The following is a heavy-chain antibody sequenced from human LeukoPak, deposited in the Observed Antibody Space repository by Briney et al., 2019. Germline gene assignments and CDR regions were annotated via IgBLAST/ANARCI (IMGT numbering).Heavy chain of an antibody. CDR2: IYTGGTT. V-gene: IGHV3-66*01. CDR3: ARRTVVSAYHFGMDV. J-gene: IGHJ6*02. CDR1: GFSVSSQY. Sequence: GGSLRLSCAASGFSVSSQYMSWVRQAPGKGLEWVSVIYTGGTTHYADSVKGRFTISRDNAKNTLYLQMKSLRVEDTAVYYCARRTVVSAYHFGMDVWGQGTTVTVSS. D-gene: IGHD2-2*01.